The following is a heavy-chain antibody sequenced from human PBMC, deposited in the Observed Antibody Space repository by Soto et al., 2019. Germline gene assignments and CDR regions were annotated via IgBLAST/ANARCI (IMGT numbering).Heavy chain of an antibody. V-gene: IGHV4-61*08. CDR3: AIIGGDYGSNNWIDP. D-gene: IGHD4-17*01. CDR1: GGSISSGDYY. CDR2: IYNTGST. J-gene: IGHJ5*02. Sequence: SSETLSLTCTVSGGSISSGDYYWSWIRQPPGKGLEWIGYIYNTGSTNYNPSLKSRVTISIDTSKNQFSLRLTSVTAADTATYYCAIIGGDYGSNNWIDPWGQGALVTVSS.